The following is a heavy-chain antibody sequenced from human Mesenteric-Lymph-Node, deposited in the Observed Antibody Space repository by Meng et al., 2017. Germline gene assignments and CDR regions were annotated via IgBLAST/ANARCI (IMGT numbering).Heavy chain of an antibody. Sequence: LSLTCAASGFTFSSYWMSWVRQAPGKGLEWVANIKQDGSEKYYVDSVKGRFTISRDNAKNSLYLQMNSLRAEDTAVYYCARVVGASDYWGQGTLVTVSS. CDR3: ARVVGASDY. J-gene: IGHJ4*02. CDR1: GFTFSSYW. V-gene: IGHV3-7*01. CDR2: IKQDGSEK. D-gene: IGHD1-26*01.